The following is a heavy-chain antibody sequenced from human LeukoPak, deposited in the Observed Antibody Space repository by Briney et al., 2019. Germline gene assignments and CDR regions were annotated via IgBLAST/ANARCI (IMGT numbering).Heavy chain of an antibody. Sequence: ASETLSLTCTVSGGSISSYYWSWIRQPPGKGLEWIGYIYYSGSTNYNPSLKSRVTISVDTSKNQFSLKLSSVTAADTAVYYCAREGLVGATFDYWGQGTLVTVSS. CDR3: AREGLVGATFDY. CDR1: GGSISSYY. D-gene: IGHD1-26*01. V-gene: IGHV4-59*01. J-gene: IGHJ4*02. CDR2: IYYSGST.